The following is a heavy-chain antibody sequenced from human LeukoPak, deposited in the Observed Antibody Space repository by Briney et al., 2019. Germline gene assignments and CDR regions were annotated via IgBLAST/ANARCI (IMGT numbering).Heavy chain of an antibody. J-gene: IGHJ4*02. CDR3: AKSDIVATIGDY. D-gene: IGHD5-12*01. V-gene: IGHV3-30*18. CDR2: ISYDGSNK. CDR1: GFTFSSYG. Sequence: GRSLRLSCAASGFTFSSYGMHWVRQAPGKGLEWVAVISYDGSNKYYADSVKGRFTISRDNSKNTLYLQMNSLRAEDTAVYYCAKSDIVATIGDYWGQGTLVTVSS.